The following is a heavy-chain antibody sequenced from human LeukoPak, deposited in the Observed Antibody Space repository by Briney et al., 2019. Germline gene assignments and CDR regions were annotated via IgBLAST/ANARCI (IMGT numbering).Heavy chain of an antibody. V-gene: IGHV1-2*02. CDR2: INPNSDGT. D-gene: IGHD2-2*01. Sequence: ASVKVSCKASGYTFTGYYIHWVRQAPGQGLEWMGWINPNSDGTNYAQKFQGRVTMTRDTSISTAYMELTRLRSDDTAVYYCARVPRRYCSSTSCYPEERSFFDSWGQGTLVTVSS. J-gene: IGHJ4*02. CDR1: GYTFTGYY. CDR3: ARVPRRYCSSTSCYPEERSFFDS.